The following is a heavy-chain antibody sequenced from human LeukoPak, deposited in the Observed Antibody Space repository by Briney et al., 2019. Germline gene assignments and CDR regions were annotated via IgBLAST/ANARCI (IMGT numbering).Heavy chain of an antibody. CDR3: AKTTVGYSSGRYPGWPADC. D-gene: IGHD6-19*01. CDR2: ICGSGGCT. V-gene: IGHV3-23*01. J-gene: IGHJ4*02. CDR1: GSTFNTYA. Sequence: PGGSLRLSCAASGSTFNTYAIYWVRQAPGKGLEWVSGICGSGGCTYYSDSVKGRFTISRDNSKNTVYLQMNSLTADDTAVYYCAKTTVGYSSGRYPGWPADCWGQGTLVTVSP.